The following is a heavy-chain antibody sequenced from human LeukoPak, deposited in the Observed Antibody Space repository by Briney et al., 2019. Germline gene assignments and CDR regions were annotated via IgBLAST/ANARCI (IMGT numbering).Heavy chain of an antibody. CDR1: GYTFTGYY. CDR2: INPNSGGT. J-gene: IGHJ4*02. V-gene: IGHV1-2*02. D-gene: IGHD2/OR15-2a*01. CDR3: ARAGKWTTYYFDY. Sequence: ASVKVSCKASGYTFTGYYMHWVRQAPGQGLEWMGWINPNSGGTNYAQKLQGRVTMTTDTSTSTAYMELRSLRSDDTAVYYCARAGKWTTYYFDYWGQGTLVTVSS.